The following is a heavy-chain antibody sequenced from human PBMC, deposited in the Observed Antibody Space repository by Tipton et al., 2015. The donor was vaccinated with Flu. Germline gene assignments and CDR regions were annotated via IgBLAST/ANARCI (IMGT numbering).Heavy chain of an antibody. CDR2: IIPIFGTA. V-gene: IGHV1-69*06. CDR3: AKDNDYELPYYFDY. D-gene: IGHD4/OR15-4a*01. J-gene: IGHJ4*02. Sequence: QSGPEVKKPGSSVKVSCKASGGTFSSYAISWVRQAPGQGLEWMGGIIPIFGTANYAQKFQGRVTITADKSTSTAYMELSSLRSEDTAVYYCAKDNDYELPYYFDYWGQGTLVTVSS. CDR1: GGTFSSYA.